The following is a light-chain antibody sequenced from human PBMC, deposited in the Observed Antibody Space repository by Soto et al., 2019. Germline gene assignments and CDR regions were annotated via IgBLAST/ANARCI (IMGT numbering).Light chain of an antibody. J-gene: IGKJ4*01. Sequence: IVLTQSPGTLSLSPGERATLSCRASQSVSSSYLAWYQQKPGQAPRILIYGASSRATGIPDRFSGSGSGTDFTLTISRLEPEDFAVYYCQQYGSPLTFGGGTKV. CDR2: GAS. CDR1: QSVSSSY. V-gene: IGKV3-20*01. CDR3: QQYGSPLT.